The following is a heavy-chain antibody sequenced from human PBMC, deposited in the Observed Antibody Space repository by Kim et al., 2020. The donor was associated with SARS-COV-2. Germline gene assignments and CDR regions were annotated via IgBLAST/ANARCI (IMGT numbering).Heavy chain of an antibody. CDR1: GGSISSYY. CDR2: IYYSGST. V-gene: IGHV4-59*08. CDR3: ARLTTVNGRRFDY. J-gene: IGHJ4*02. D-gene: IGHD4-4*01. Sequence: SETLSLTCTVSGGSISSYYWSWIRQPPGKGLEWIGYIYYSGSTNYNPSLKSRVTISVDTSKNQFSLKLSSVTAADTAVYYCARLTTVNGRRFDYWGQGTLVTVSS.